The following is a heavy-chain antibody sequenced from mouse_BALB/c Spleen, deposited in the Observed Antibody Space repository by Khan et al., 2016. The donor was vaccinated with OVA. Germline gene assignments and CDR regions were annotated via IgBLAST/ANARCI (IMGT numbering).Heavy chain of an antibody. CDR3: ARDLGSSHWYFDV. V-gene: IGHV2-9*02. Sequence: QVQLKESGPGLVAPSQSLSITCTVSGFSLTSYGVHWVRQPPGKGLEWLGVIWAGGSTNYNSALRSRLSINKDNSKGQVFLKMNNLQADDTATYCCARDLGSSHWYFDVWGAGTTVTVSS. CDR2: IWAGGST. J-gene: IGHJ1*01. CDR1: GFSLTSYG. D-gene: IGHD1-1*01.